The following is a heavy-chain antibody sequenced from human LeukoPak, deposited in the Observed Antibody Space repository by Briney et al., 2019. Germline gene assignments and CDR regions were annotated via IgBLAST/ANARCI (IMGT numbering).Heavy chain of an antibody. D-gene: IGHD3-3*01. CDR1: GGSISSSSYY. CDR2: IFYSGST. CDR3: ARDTNYDFWSGDPYYMDV. J-gene: IGHJ6*03. Sequence: PSESLSLTCTVSGGSISSSSYYWGWIRQPPGKGLEWIGSIFYSGSTYYNPSLKSRLTISVDTSKNQFSLKLSSVTAADTAVYYCARDTNYDFWSGDPYYMDVWGKGTTVTVSS. V-gene: IGHV4-39*07.